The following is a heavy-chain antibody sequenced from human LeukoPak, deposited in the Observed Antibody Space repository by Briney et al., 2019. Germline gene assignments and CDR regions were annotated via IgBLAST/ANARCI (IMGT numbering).Heavy chain of an antibody. V-gene: IGHV3-21*01. CDR2: ISRSSSYI. Sequence: MSGGSLRLSCAASGFTFSRYSVHWVRRSPGKALECVTSISRSSSYICYADSVKGRFTISRDNAKNSLYLQMNSLRAEDTAVYYCARVMVYSYGYFDYWGQGTLVTVSS. CDR3: ARVMVYSYGYFDY. D-gene: IGHD5-18*01. J-gene: IGHJ4*02. CDR1: GFTFSRYS.